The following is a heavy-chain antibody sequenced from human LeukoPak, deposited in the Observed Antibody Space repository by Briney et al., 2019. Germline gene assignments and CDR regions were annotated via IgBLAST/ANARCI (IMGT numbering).Heavy chain of an antibody. CDR1: GFTFSSYW. Sequence: GGSLRLSCAASGFTFSSYWMGWVRQAPGKRLEWVANMNIDGSEKYYADSAKGRFTISRDNARNSVYLQTNSLRVEDTAVYYCARDPVEWELLLDYWGQGTLVTVSS. CDR3: ARDPVEWELLLDY. D-gene: IGHD1-26*01. J-gene: IGHJ4*02. V-gene: IGHV3-7*01. CDR2: MNIDGSEK.